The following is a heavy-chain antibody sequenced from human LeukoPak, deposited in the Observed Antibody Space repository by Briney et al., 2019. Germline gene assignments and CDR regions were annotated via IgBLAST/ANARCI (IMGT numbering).Heavy chain of an antibody. CDR2: IRPDGSAV. CDR3: ARDPSYGAIDY. CDR1: GFTFSTSY. J-gene: IGHJ4*02. V-gene: IGHV3-7*04. D-gene: IGHD3-10*01. Sequence: GGSLRLSCAASGFTFSTSYMAWVRRAPGKGLEWVANIRPDGSAVYSVESVRGRFTLSRDNPKNSLYLQMNSLRAEDTAVYYCARDPSYGAIDYWGQGTLVTVSS.